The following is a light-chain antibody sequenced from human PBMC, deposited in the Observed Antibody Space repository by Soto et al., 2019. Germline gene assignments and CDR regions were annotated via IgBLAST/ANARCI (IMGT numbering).Light chain of an antibody. CDR1: QGIGNS. J-gene: IGKJ1*01. CDR2: GAS. Sequence: DIQMTQSPPSLSASVGDRVTITCRASQGIGNSLAWYQQKPGKVPKLLIYGASTLQSGVPSRFSGSGSGTDFTLTISSLRPEDFATYYCQKYNRAPRTFGPGTRVEIK. CDR3: QKYNRAPRT. V-gene: IGKV1-27*01.